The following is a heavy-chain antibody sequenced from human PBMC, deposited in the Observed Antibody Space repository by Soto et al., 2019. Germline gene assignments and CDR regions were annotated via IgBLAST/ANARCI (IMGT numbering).Heavy chain of an antibody. CDR2: ITQDGSES. Sequence: EVQLVESGGGLVQPGGSLRLSCVVSGLTCSNYWMSWVRQAPGKGLEWVANITQDGSESYNVDSVKGLFTISRDNAKNSPYLHMTSPRAEDTSVYYCARPAREGSSPGCANWGQETLVSVSS. CDR1: GLTCSNYW. CDR3: ARPAREGSSPGCAN. J-gene: IGHJ4*02. D-gene: IGHD2-2*01. V-gene: IGHV3-7*03.